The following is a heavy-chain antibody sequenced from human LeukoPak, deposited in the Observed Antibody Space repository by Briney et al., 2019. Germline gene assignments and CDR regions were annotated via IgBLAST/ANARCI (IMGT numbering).Heavy chain of an antibody. CDR2: IYTSGST. J-gene: IGHJ6*02. Sequence: PSETLSLTCTVSGGSISGYYWSWIRQPAGKGLEWIGRIYTSGSTNYNPSLKSRVTMSVDTSKNQFSLKLSSVTAADTAVYYCARDSHDYGDYGYYYGMDVWGQGTTVTVSS. CDR1: GGSISGYY. D-gene: IGHD4-17*01. CDR3: ARDSHDYGDYGYYYGMDV. V-gene: IGHV4-4*07.